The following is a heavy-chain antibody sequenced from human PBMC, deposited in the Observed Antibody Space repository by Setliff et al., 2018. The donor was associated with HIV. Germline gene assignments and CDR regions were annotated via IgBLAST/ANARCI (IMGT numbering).Heavy chain of an antibody. CDR3: ARLGSGWSDSYYYAMDV. D-gene: IGHD6-19*01. J-gene: IGHJ6*02. V-gene: IGHV1-69*05. CDR2: IIPIFGHT. CDR1: GGTFSSYA. Sequence: SVKVSCKASGGTFSSYAISWVRQAPGQGLEWMGGIIPIFGHTNYAQNFQGRVTMTIDTSTSTAYMELRSLRSDDTAVYFCARLGSGWSDSYYYAMDVWGQGTTVTVSS.